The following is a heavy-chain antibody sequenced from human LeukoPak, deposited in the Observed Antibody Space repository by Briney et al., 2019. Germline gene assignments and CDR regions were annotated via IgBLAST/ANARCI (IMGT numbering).Heavy chain of an antibody. J-gene: IGHJ6*03. D-gene: IGHD1-26*01. CDR3: ARDPYNGNYGDFYYYYMDV. V-gene: IGHV3-21*01. CDR2: ITSSSTYT. Sequence: GGPLRLSCAASGFTFNTYNMNWVRQAPGKGLEWVSSITSSSTYTFYADSVKGRFTISRDNAKNSLYLQMNRLRDEDTAIYYCARDPYNGNYGDFYYYYMDVWGKGTTVTISS. CDR1: GFTFNTYN.